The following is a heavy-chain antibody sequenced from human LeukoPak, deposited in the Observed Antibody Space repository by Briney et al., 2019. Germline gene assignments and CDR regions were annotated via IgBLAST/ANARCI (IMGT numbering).Heavy chain of an antibody. CDR2: INHSGST. CDR1: GGSFSGYY. CDR3: AREVVTALYYGMDV. V-gene: IGHV4-34*01. Sequence: SETLSLTCAVYGGSFSGYYWSWIRQPPGKGLEWIGEINHSGSTNYNPSLKSRVTISVDTSKNQFSLKLSSVTAADTAVYYCAREVVTALYYGMDVWGQGTTVTVSS. D-gene: IGHD2-21*02. J-gene: IGHJ6*02.